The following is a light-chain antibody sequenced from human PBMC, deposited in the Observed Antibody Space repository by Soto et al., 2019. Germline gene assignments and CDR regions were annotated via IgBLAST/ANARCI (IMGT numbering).Light chain of an antibody. CDR1: SSDIGTYDY. V-gene: IGLV2-14*01. Sequence: QSELTQPASVSGSPGQSITISCTGTSSDIGTYDYVSWYQQYPGKAPKLMIYEVTNRPSGISNRFSGSKSGNTASLTISGLQAEDEADYYCSSYSSTSAYVVSGGGTKLTVL. CDR2: EVT. CDR3: SSYSSTSAYVV. J-gene: IGLJ2*01.